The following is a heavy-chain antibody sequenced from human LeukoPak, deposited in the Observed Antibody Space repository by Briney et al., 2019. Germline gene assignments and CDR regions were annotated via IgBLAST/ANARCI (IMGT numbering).Heavy chain of an antibody. CDR1: GFTFSSYW. V-gene: IGHV3-74*01. CDR2: ITSDGSST. CDR3: ANYGDYQYFDY. D-gene: IGHD4-17*01. J-gene: IGHJ4*02. Sequence: PGGSLRLSCAASGFTFSSYWMHWVRQAPGKGLVWVSRITSDGSSTSYADSVKGRFTISRDNSKNTLYLQMNSLKTDDTAVYYCANYGDYQYFDYWGQGTPVTVSS.